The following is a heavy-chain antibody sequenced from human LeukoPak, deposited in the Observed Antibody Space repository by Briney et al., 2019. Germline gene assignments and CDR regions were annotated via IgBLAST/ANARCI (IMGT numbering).Heavy chain of an antibody. V-gene: IGHV4-34*01. Sequence: SETLSLTCAVYGGSFSGYYWSWIRQPPGKGLEWIGEINHSGSTNYNPSFKSRVTISVDTSKNQFSLKLSSVTAADTAVYYCARGGRITMIVVVQRAFDIWGQGTMVTVSS. CDR3: ARGGRITMIVVVQRAFDI. D-gene: IGHD3-22*01. J-gene: IGHJ3*02. CDR1: GGSFSGYY. CDR2: INHSGST.